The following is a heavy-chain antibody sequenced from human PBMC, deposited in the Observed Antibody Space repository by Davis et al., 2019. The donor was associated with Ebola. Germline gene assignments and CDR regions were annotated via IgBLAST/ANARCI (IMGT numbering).Heavy chain of an antibody. Sequence: MPSETLSLTCAVYGGSFSGYYWSWIRQPPGKGLEWIGEINHSGSTNYNPSLKSRVTISVDTSKNQFSLKLSSVTAADTAVYYCARGYCSGGSCYSPDYWGQGTLVTVSS. CDR2: INHSGST. V-gene: IGHV4-34*01. D-gene: IGHD2-15*01. J-gene: IGHJ4*02. CDR3: ARGYCSGGSCYSPDY. CDR1: GGSFSGYY.